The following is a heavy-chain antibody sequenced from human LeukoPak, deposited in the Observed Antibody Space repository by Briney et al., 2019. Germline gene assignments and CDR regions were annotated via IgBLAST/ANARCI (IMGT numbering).Heavy chain of an antibody. CDR2: ISGSGGST. CDR1: GFTFSSYA. J-gene: IGHJ1*01. D-gene: IGHD3-22*01. CDR3: AKSSTMIVVVTPLQH. V-gene: IGHV3-23*01. Sequence: GGSLRLSCAASGFTFSSYAMSWVRQAPGKGLEWVSAISGSGGSTYYADSVKSRFTISRDNSKNTLYLQMNSLRAEDTAVYYCAKSSTMIVVVTPLQHWGQGTLVTVSS.